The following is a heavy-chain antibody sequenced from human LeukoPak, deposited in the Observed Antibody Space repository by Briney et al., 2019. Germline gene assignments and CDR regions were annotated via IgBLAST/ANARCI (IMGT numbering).Heavy chain of an antibody. CDR2: IIPIFGTA. V-gene: IGHV1-69*13. D-gene: IGHD2-2*01. J-gene: IGHJ3*02. CDR1: GGTFSSYA. CDR3: ARRYCSSTSCYGWGDAFDI. Sequence: SVKVSCKASGGTFSSYAISWVRQAPGQGLEWMGGIIPIFGTANYAQKFQGRVTITADESTSTAYMELSSLRSEDTAVYYCARRYCSSTSCYGWGDAFDIWGQGTMVTVSS.